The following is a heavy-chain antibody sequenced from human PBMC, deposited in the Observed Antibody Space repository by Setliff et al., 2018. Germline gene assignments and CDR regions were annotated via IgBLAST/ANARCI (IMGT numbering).Heavy chain of an antibody. V-gene: IGHV4-38-2*01. CDR1: GVSINSGHY. Sequence: SETLSLTCGVSGVSINSGHYWGWIRQPPGKGLEWIVTMSHRGRTYYNPSLESRVTMSLDTSKNQFSLRLTYVAAADTAVYYRATPRRDDLDTPFDTFDIWGQGTMVTVSS. D-gene: IGHD3-3*01. J-gene: IGHJ3*02. CDR3: ATPRRDDLDTPFDTFDI. CDR2: MSHRGRT.